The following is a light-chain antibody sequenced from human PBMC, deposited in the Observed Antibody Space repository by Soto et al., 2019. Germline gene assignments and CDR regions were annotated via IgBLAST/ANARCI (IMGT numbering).Light chain of an antibody. Sequence: QSALTQPPSASGSPGQSVTISCTGTSSDVGAYNYVSWYQHHPGKAPKLLVYEVNKRPSGVPDRFSGSKSGNTASLTVSRLQAEDEAEYDCTSHACTINFPYIFGTGTKVTVL. J-gene: IGLJ1*01. CDR1: SSDVGAYNY. CDR3: TSHACTINFPYI. V-gene: IGLV2-8*01. CDR2: EVN.